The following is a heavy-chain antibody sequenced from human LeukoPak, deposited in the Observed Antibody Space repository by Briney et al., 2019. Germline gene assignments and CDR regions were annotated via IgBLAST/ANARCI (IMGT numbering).Heavy chain of an antibody. Sequence: GGSLRLSCAASGFTFSNAWMSWVRQAPGKGLEWVGRIKGKTDGGTTDYAAPVRGRFTISRDDSKNTLYLQMNSLKTEDTAVYYCTTEAYSYGSYYFDYWGQGTLVTVSS. CDR2: IKGKTDGGTT. J-gene: IGHJ4*02. CDR1: GFTFSNAW. V-gene: IGHV3-15*01. D-gene: IGHD5-18*01. CDR3: TTEAYSYGSYYFDY.